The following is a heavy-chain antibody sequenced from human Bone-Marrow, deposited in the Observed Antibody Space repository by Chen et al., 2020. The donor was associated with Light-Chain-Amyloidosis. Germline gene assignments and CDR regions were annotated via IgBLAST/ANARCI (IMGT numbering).Heavy chain of an antibody. CDR1: GYTFPNYW. Sequence: EVQLEQSGPEVKKPGESLKISCKGSGYTFPNYWIGWVRQMPGKGLEWMGVIYPDDSGARNRPALGGQVTISADKAITTAYLQWRSLEASDTGMYYWARRRDGYHFDYWGQGTLVTVSS. CDR3: ARRRDGYHFDY. CDR2: IYPDDSGA. J-gene: IGHJ4*02. D-gene: IGHD5-12*01. V-gene: IGHV5-51*01.